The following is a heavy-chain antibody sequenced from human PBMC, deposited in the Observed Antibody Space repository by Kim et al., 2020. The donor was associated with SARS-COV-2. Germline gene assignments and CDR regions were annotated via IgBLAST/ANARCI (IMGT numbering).Heavy chain of an antibody. D-gene: IGHD6-6*01. J-gene: IGHJ4*02. CDR3: ARHPPYSSSALGY. V-gene: IGHV5-10-1*01. CDR2: IDPSDSYT. CDR1: GYSFTSYW. Sequence: GESLKISCKGSGYSFTSYWISWVRQMPEKGLEWMGRIDPSDSYTNYSPSFQGHVTISADKSISTAYLQWSSLKASDTAMYYCARHPPYSSSALGYWGQGTLVTVSS.